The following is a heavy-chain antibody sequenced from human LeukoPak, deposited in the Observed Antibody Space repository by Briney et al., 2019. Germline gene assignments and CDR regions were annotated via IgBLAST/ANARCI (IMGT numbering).Heavy chain of an antibody. Sequence: SETLSLTCAAYGGSFSGYYWSWIRQPPGKGLEWIGEINHSGSANYNPSLKSRVTISVDTSKNQFSLKLSSVTAADTAVYYCARSTITMVRGVIQYYFDYWGQGTLVTVSS. CDR2: INHSGSA. CDR3: ARSTITMVRGVIQYYFDY. J-gene: IGHJ4*02. CDR1: GGSFSGYY. D-gene: IGHD3-10*01. V-gene: IGHV4-34*01.